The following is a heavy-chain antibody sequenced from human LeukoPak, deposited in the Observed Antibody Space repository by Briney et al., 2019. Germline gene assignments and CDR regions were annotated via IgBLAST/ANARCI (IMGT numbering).Heavy chain of an antibody. J-gene: IGHJ4*02. V-gene: IGHV1-18*01. D-gene: IGHD3-22*01. CDR1: GYTFKNYG. CDR2: ISAYNGYT. CDR3: ARDAGLGGWYYYDSSGYSYYFDY. Sequence: ASVKVSCKASGYTFKNYGISWVRQAPGQGLEWMGWISAYNGYTNYAQKFQGRVTMTRDTSISTAYMELSRLRSDDTAVYYCARDAGLGGWYYYDSSGYSYYFDYWGQGTLVTVSS.